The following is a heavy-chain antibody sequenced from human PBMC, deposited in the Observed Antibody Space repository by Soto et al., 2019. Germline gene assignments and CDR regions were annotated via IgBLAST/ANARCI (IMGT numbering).Heavy chain of an antibody. CDR3: ARERVCSSPSSPTPYYSYSGRDV. CDR1: GYTFTSYY. J-gene: IGHJ6*04. D-gene: IGHD2-2*01. Sequence: ASVKVSCKASGYTFTSYYMHWVRQAPGQGLEWMGIINPSGGSTSYAQKFQGRVTMTRDTSTSTVYMELSSLRSEDTAVYYCARERVCSSPSSPTPYYSYSGRDVGGKGTTVAFPS. V-gene: IGHV1-46*01. CDR2: INPSGGST.